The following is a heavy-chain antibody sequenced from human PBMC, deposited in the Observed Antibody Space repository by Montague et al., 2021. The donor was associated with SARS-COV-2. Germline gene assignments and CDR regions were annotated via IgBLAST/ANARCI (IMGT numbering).Heavy chain of an antibody. CDR1: GDSVNRNY. D-gene: IGHD4-23*01. CDR3: AKASRGYGGDFDS. Sequence: SETLSLTCSVSGDSVNRNYWSWVRQPPGKGLEWLGYIFYSGSTYNPSLNSRVTMSLDTSKNHCSLNLISVTAADTAVYYCAKASRGYGGDFDSWGQGTLVSASS. J-gene: IGHJ4*02. V-gene: IGHV4-59*02. CDR2: IFYSGST.